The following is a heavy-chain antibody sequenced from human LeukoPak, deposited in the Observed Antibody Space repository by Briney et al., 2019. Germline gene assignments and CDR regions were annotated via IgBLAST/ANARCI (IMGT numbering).Heavy chain of an antibody. D-gene: IGHD2/OR15-2a*01. J-gene: IGHJ6*02. Sequence: GASVKISCKGSGYSFTSYWIGWVRQMPGKGLEWMGIIYPGDSDTRYSPSFQGQVTISADKSISTAYLQWSSLKASDTAMYYCARLNIDYYYGMDVWGQGTTVTVSS. V-gene: IGHV5-51*01. CDR2: IYPGDSDT. CDR1: GYSFTSYW. CDR3: ARLNIDYYYGMDV.